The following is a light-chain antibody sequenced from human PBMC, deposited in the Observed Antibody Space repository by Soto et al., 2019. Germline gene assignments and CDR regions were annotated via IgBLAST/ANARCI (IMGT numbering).Light chain of an antibody. V-gene: IGKV4-1*01. J-gene: IGKJ1*01. CDR2: WAS. Sequence: DIVMTQSPDSLAVSLGERATINCKSSQSVLYSSNNKNYFAWYQHKPGQPPKLLIYWASTRESGVPDRFSGSGSGTDFTLTISSLQAEDVAVYYCQQYYGTPWTFGQGTKVEIK. CDR1: QSVLYSSNNKNY. CDR3: QQYYGTPWT.